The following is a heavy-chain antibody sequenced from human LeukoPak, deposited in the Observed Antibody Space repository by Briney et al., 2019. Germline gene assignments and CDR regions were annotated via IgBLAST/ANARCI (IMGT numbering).Heavy chain of an antibody. V-gene: IGHV1-69*05. CDR2: IIPIFGTA. J-gene: IGHJ5*02. CDR3: ARGGAGSGNVYNWFDP. D-gene: IGHD3-10*01. CDR1: GGTFSSYA. Sequence: ASVKVSCKASGGTFSSYAIGWVRQAPGQGLEWMGGIIPIFGTANYAQKFQGRVTITTDESTSTAYMELSSLRSEDTAVYYCARGGAGSGNVYNWFDPWGQGTLVTVSS.